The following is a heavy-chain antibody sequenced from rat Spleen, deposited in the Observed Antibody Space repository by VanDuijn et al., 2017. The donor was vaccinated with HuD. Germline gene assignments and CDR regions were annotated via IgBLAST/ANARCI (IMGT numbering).Heavy chain of an antibody. CDR2: IWSTGGT. D-gene: IGHD1-11*01. CDR1: GFSLSNYG. CDR3: TRSYGGYSQHWFAY. J-gene: IGHJ2*01. Sequence: QVQLKESGPGLVQSSQTLSLSCTVSGFSLSNYGVIWVRQPPGKGLEGMGVIWSTGGTRYKSALKSRLNISRDTPKSQVFLKMNSLQTEDTAIYFCTRSYGGYSQHWFAYWGQGVMVTVSS. V-gene: IGHV2-13*01.